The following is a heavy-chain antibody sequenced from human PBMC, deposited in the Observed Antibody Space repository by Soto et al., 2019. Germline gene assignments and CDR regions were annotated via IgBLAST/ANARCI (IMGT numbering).Heavy chain of an antibody. CDR3: TYGLGSPYYLDY. CDR2: IYYGGST. CDR1: GGSISSSGYY. D-gene: IGHD3-10*01. J-gene: IGHJ4*02. Sequence: SETLSLTCSVSGGSISSSGYYWSLVRHPPGKGLEWIGYIYYGGSTYYNPSLRSRVTISADASNNQFSLKLSSVTAADTAVYYCTYGLGSPYYLDYWGQGTLVTVSS. V-gene: IGHV4-31*03.